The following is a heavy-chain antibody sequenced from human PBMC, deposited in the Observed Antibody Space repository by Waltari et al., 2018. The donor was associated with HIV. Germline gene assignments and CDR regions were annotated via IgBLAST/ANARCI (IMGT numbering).Heavy chain of an antibody. Sequence: EEKLVQSGAEVKEPGESLKISCKSLGNNFAGYWVGWVRQMPGKGLECMGGIYPGDSDAVDRPSCQGRVIMSTDSSISTVYLQWSSLRASDTAMYYCARRKGDYRTAFDIWGQGTMVTASS. V-gene: IGHV5-51*01. CDR1: GNNFAGYW. CDR3: ARRKGDYRTAFDI. CDR2: IYPGDSDA. D-gene: IGHD4-17*01. J-gene: IGHJ3*02.